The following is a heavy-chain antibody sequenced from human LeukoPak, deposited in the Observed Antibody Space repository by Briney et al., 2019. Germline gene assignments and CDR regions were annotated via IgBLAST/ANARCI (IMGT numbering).Heavy chain of an antibody. V-gene: IGHV4-4*09. CDR1: GGSISSYY. CDR2: IYTSGST. CDR3: ARAGYDYVWGSYHFDY. D-gene: IGHD3-16*02. J-gene: IGHJ4*02. Sequence: SETLSLTCTVSGGSISSYYWSWIRQPPGKGLEWIGYIYTSGSTNYNPSLKSRVTISVDTSKNQFSLKLSSVTAADTAVYYCARAGYDYVWGSYHFDYWGQGTLVTVSS.